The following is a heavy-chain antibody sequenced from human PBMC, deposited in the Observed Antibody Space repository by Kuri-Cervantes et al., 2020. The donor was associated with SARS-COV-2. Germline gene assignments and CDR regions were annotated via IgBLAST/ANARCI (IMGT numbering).Heavy chain of an antibody. CDR3: ARYSSSWSYY. CDR2: ISSSSSYI. Sequence: GGSLRLCCAASGFTFSNYGMNWVRQAPGKGLEWVSSISSSSSYIYYADSVKGRFTISRDNAKNSLYLQMNSLRAEDTAVYYCARYSSSWSYYWGQGTLVTVSS. D-gene: IGHD6-13*01. CDR1: GFTFSNYG. J-gene: IGHJ4*02. V-gene: IGHV3-21*01.